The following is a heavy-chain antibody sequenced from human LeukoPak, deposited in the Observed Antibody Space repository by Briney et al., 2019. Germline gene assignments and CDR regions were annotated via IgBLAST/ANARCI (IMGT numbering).Heavy chain of an antibody. CDR1: GGSISSYY. Sequence: PSETLSLTCTVSGGSISSYYWSWIRQPPGKGLEWIGYIYYSGSTNYNPSLKSRVTISVDTSKNQFSLKLSSVTAADTAVYYCARTVVVISGGFDYWGQGTLVTVSS. D-gene: IGHD3-22*01. J-gene: IGHJ4*02. CDR3: ARTVVVISGGFDY. CDR2: IYYSGST. V-gene: IGHV4-59*08.